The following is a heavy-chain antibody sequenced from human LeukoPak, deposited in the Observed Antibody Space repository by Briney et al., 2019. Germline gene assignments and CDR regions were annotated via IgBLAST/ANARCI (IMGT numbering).Heavy chain of an antibody. CDR1: GFTFSSYS. V-gene: IGHV3-48*01. CDR2: ISSSSSTI. CDR3: AXGGXAYSSSWYPSDY. J-gene: IGHJ4*02. Sequence: GGSLRLSCAASGFTFSSYSMNWVRQAPGKGLEWVSYISSSSSTIYYADSVKGRFTISRDNAKNSLYLQMNSLRAEDTAVYYCAXGGXAYSSSWYPSDYWGQGTLVTVSS. D-gene: IGHD6-13*01.